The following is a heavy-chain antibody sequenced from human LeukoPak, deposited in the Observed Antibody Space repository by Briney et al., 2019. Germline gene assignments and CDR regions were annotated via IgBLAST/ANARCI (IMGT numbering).Heavy chain of an antibody. D-gene: IGHD1-1*01. CDR1: GFTFSNAW. CDR2: IKSKTDGGTT. CDR3: AKDLSPGTYDY. V-gene: IGHV3-15*01. Sequence: PGGSLRLSCAASGFTFSNAWMSWVRQAPGKGLEWVGRIKSKTDGGTTDYAAPVKGRFTISRDNSKNTLYLQMNSLRAEDTAVYYCAKDLSPGTYDYWGQGTLVTVSS. J-gene: IGHJ4*02.